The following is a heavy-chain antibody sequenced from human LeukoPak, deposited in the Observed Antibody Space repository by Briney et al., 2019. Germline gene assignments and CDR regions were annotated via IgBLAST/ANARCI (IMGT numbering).Heavy chain of an antibody. CDR1: GYSITSGYY. CDR3: ARFSVSQAWFAT. V-gene: IGHV4-38-2*02. CDR2: IYHSGDS. Sequence: PSETLSLTCTVSGYSITSGYYWGWIRQPPGKGLEWIGSIYHSGDSFYNPSLKTRVTISVDTSRNQFSLKLISVTAADTALYYCARFSVSQAWFATWGQGTLVTVSS. J-gene: IGHJ5*02.